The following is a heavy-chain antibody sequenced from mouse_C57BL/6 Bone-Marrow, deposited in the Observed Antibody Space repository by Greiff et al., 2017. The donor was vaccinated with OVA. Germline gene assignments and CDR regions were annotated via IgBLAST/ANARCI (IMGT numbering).Heavy chain of an antibody. Sequence: QVQLKESGAELARPGASVKLSCKASGYTFTSYGISWVKQRTGQGLEWIGEIYPRSGNTYYNEKFKGKATLTADKSSSTAYMELRSLTSEDSAVYFCARQDSSGFSFAYWGQGTLVTVSA. CDR3: ARQDSSGFSFAY. D-gene: IGHD3-2*02. CDR1: GYTFTSYG. V-gene: IGHV1-81*01. CDR2: IYPRSGNT. J-gene: IGHJ3*01.